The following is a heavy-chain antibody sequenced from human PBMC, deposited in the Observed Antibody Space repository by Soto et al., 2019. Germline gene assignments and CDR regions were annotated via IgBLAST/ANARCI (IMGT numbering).Heavy chain of an antibody. CDR2: IVPMFGTS. Sequence: QERLVQSGAEVRKPGSSVKVSCKVTGGTSTRYAINWVRQAPGQGLEWMGGIVPMFGTSNYAQKFQGRVTTTAETSTNIAYMELRSLRSEDTAVYYCNSGSEYDFWSGYLWGQGTLVSVS. D-gene: IGHD3-3*01. J-gene: IGHJ4*02. CDR1: GGTSTRYA. V-gene: IGHV1-69*06. CDR3: NSGSEYDFWSGYL.